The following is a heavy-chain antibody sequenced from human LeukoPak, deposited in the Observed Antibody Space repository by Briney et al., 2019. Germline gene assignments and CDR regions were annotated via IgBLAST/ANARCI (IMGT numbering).Heavy chain of an antibody. V-gene: IGHV3-30*18. Sequence: GGSLRLSCAASEFTFSSYDMHWVRQAPGKGLEWVTVISYDGSNKYYADSVKGRCTISRDNSKNTLYLQMNSLRAEDTAVYYCAKDYYYSDSSGPGNYWGQGTLVTVSS. J-gene: IGHJ4*02. D-gene: IGHD3-22*01. CDR2: ISYDGSNK. CDR3: AKDYYYSDSSGPGNY. CDR1: EFTFSSYD.